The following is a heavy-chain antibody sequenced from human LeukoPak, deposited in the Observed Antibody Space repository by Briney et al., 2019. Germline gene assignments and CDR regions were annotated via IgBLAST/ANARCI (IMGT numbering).Heavy chain of an antibody. V-gene: IGHV4-34*01. CDR1: GGSFSCYY. CDR3: ARAVYDFWSGYYEHHAFDI. Sequence: SETLSLTCAVYGGSFSCYYWSWIRQPPGKGLEWIGEINHSGSTNYNPSLKSRVTISVDTSKNQFSLKLTSATAADTAVYYCARAVYDFWSGYYEHHAFDIWGQGTMVTVSS. J-gene: IGHJ3*02. CDR2: INHSGST. D-gene: IGHD3-3*01.